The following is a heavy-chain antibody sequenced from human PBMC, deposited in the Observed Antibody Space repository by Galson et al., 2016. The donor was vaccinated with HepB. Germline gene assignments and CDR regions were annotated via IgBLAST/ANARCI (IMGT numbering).Heavy chain of an antibody. CDR2: IYSGGST. V-gene: IGHV3-53*01. CDR3: ARDHCSGGTCYFGD. D-gene: IGHD2-15*01. CDR1: GFIVSSNY. J-gene: IGHJ4*02. Sequence: SLRLSCAASGFIVSSNYMSWVRQAPGKGLEWVSIIYSGGSTFYAGSVKGRFTMSRDTSKNTVYLQMYSLEAEDTAVYYCARDHCSGGTCYFGDWGQGTLVTVSS.